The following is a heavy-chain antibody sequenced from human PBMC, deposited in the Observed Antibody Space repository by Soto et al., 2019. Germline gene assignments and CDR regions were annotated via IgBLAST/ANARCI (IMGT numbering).Heavy chain of an antibody. Sequence: KPSETLSLTCTISGGSVSVYYWSWIRQSTGQGLEWIGYIYASGSPYYNPSLRGRVTISADTSKNQISLKLTSPTAADTAVYYCARGVGSSPPQYWGRGTLVTVSS. CDR2: IYASGSP. D-gene: IGHD1-26*01. V-gene: IGHV4-59*02. J-gene: IGHJ4*02. CDR3: ARGVGSSPPQY. CDR1: GGSVSVYY.